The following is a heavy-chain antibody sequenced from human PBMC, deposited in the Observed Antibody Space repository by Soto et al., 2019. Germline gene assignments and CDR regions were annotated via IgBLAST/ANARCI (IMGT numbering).Heavy chain of an antibody. D-gene: IGHD3-10*01. CDR1: GGRFSSYA. Sequence: SVKVACKASGGRFSSYAISWLRQAPVQGLEWMGGIIPIFGTADYAQQFPGRVPITADESTSTAYMELSSLRSEDTAVYYCASRYYYGSGTKPGYYYYYGMDVWGQGTTVTV. V-gene: IGHV1-69*13. CDR3: ASRYYYGSGTKPGYYYYYGMDV. CDR2: IIPIFGTA. J-gene: IGHJ6*02.